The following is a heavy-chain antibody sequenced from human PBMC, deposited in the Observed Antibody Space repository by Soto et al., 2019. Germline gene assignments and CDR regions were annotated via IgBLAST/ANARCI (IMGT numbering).Heavy chain of an antibody. CDR1: GFTVSSHY. V-gene: IGHV3-23*01. J-gene: IGHJ4*02. CDR2: ISGSGGST. Sequence: PGGSLRLSCAASGFTVSSHYMTWVRQAPGKGLEWVSAISGSGGSTYYADSVKGRFTISRDNSKNTLYLQMNSLRAEDTAVYYCAKGDGYSYALYYFDYWGQGTLVTVSS. CDR3: AKGDGYSYALYYFDY. D-gene: IGHD5-18*01.